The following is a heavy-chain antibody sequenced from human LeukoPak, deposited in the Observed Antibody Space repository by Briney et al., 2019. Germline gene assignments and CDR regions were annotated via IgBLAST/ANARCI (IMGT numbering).Heavy chain of an antibody. V-gene: IGHV3-13*01. J-gene: IGHJ4*02. Sequence: GGSLRLSCAASGFTFSSYDMHWVRQATGKGLEWVSAIGTAGDTYYTGSVKGRFTISRENAKNSLYLQMNSLRAGDTAVYYCVRVAKERVGGVYYFDYWGQGNPVTVSS. CDR1: GFTFSSYD. CDR3: VRVAKERVGGVYYFDY. CDR2: IGTAGDT. D-gene: IGHD1-1*01.